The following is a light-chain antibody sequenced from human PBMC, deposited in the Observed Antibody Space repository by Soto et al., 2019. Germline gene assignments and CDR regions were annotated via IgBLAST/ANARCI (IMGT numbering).Light chain of an antibody. CDR1: QSVSNNY. CDR2: GAS. J-gene: IGKJ1*01. V-gene: IGKV3-20*01. Sequence: EIVLTQSPGTLSLSLGERATLSCRASQSVSNNYLAWYQQKPGQAPRLLIYGASNSATGIPDRFSGSGSGTNFTLTLSRLEPEDFAVYHCEQYGSSGTFGQRTKVDIK. CDR3: EQYGSSGT.